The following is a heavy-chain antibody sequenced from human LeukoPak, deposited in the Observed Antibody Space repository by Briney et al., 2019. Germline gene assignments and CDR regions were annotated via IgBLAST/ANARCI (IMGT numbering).Heavy chain of an antibody. CDR3: ARDTTMYSSSWYENYYYMDV. Sequence: SETLSLTCTVSGGSISSSSYYWGWIRQPPGKGLEWIGSIYYSGSTYYNPSLKSRVTISVDTSKNQFSLKLSSVTAADTAVYYCARDTTMYSSSWYENYYYMDVWGKGTTVTVSS. D-gene: IGHD6-13*01. J-gene: IGHJ6*03. CDR1: GGSISSSSYY. V-gene: IGHV4-39*07. CDR2: IYYSGST.